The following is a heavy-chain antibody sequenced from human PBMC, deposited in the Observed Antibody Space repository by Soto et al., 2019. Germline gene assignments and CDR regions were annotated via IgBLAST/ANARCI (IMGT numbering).Heavy chain of an antibody. V-gene: IGHV3-23*01. J-gene: IGHJ4*02. CDR3: AKKVNSGPGSQYFDY. D-gene: IGHD3-10*01. CDR1: GFTFSSYS. Sequence: GGSLRLSCAASGFTFSSYSMSWVRQAPGKGLEWVSGFRTSGDDGTTYYADSVKGRFTISRDNSKNMLFLQMNSLRAEDTAIYYCAKKVNSGPGSQYFDYWGQGTLVTVSS. CDR2: FRTSGDDGTT.